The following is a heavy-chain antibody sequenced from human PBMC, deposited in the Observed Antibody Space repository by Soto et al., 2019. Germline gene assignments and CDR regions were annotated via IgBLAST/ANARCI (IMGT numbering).Heavy chain of an antibody. Sequence: GGSRRRCRAASGFTFSNYYMSWIRQAPGKGLEVVSYISSTGRTIDYADSVKGRFTVARDNAQNSLSLKRNSLRVEDTAVYYCAGSYGSGSGFDYWGQGTQVTAPQ. D-gene: IGHD6-19*01. J-gene: IGHJ4*02. CDR1: GFTFSNYY. CDR2: ISSTGRTI. CDR3: AGSYGSGSGFDY. V-gene: IGHV3-11*01.